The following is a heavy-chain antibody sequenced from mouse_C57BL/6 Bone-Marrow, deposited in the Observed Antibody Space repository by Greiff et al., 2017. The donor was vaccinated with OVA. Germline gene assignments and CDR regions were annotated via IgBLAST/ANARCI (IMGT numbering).Heavy chain of an antibody. Sequence: VQLKESGAELVRPGASVKLSCTASGFNIKDDYMHWVKQRPEQGLEWIGLIDPENGDTEYASKFQGKATITADTSSNTAYLQLSSLTSEDTAVYYCTTLSYFGFAYWGQGTLVTVSA. J-gene: IGHJ3*01. CDR1: GFNIKDDY. D-gene: IGHD1-1*01. CDR2: IDPENGDT. V-gene: IGHV14-4*01. CDR3: TTLSYFGFAY.